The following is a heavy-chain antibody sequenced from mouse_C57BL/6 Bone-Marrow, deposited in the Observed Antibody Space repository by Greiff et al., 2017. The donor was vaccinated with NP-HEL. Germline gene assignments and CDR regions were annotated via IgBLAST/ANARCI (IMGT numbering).Heavy chain of an antibody. J-gene: IGHJ3*01. CDR1: GYTFTSYR. CDR2: IHPSDSDI. Sequence: VQLQQPGADLVKPGASVKVSCKASGYTFTSYRMHWVKQRPGKGLEWIGRIHPSDSDINYNQKFKGKATLTVDNSSSTAYMQLSSLSSEASAVYYCANTDGYYAWFAYWGQGTLVTVSA. CDR3: ANTDGYYAWFAY. V-gene: IGHV1-74*01. D-gene: IGHD2-3*01.